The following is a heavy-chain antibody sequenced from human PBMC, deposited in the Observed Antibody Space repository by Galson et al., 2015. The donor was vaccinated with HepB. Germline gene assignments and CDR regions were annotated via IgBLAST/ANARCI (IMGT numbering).Heavy chain of an antibody. Sequence: SLRLSCAASGFTFSNAWMSWVRQAPGKGLEWVGRIKSKTDGGTTDYAAPVKGRFTISRDDSKNTLYLQMNSLKTEDTAVYYCTFRYYYDSSGYYYAPPEYFQHWGQGTLVTVSS. V-gene: IGHV3-15*01. CDR2: IKSKTDGGTT. CDR3: TFRYYYDSSGYYYAPPEYFQH. CDR1: GFTFSNAW. J-gene: IGHJ1*01. D-gene: IGHD3-22*01.